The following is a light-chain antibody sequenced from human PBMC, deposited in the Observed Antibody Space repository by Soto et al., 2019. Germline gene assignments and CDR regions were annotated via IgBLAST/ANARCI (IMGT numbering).Light chain of an antibody. V-gene: IGKV3-11*01. J-gene: IGKJ1*01. CDR3: QQRSNWLWT. CDR1: QSVSSY. Sequence: EIVLTQSPATLSLSPGERATLSCRASQSVSSYLAWYQQKPGQAPRLLIYDASNRATGIPARFSGSGSGTDFTLTISSREPEGFAVYYCQQRSNWLWTFGQGTKEEI. CDR2: DAS.